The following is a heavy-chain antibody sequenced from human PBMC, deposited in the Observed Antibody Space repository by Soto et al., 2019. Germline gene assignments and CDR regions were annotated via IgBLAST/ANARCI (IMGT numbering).Heavy chain of an antibody. CDR3: ASRTYAMDV. CDR2: IFHNGNT. J-gene: IGHJ6*02. V-gene: IGHV4-4*02. CDR1: GGSISSSNW. Sequence: QVQLQESGPRLVKPSGTLSLTCAVSGGSISSSNWWSWVRQPPGKGLEWIGEIFHNGNTYSNPSLTGRVTMSVDKSKNQFSLNLNSVTAADTAVYYCASRTYAMDVWGQGTTVTVSS.